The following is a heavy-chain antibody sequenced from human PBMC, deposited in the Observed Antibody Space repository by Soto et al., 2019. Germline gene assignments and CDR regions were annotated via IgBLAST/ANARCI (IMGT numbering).Heavy chain of an antibody. CDR2: LDSSGTYT. V-gene: IGHV3-64*02. Sequence: PGGSLRLSCVGAGFNLGGFGIYWVRQAPGKVLEFVSALDSSGTYTYYADSVKGRFTISRDNSKNTVYLQMGSLRTEDMALYYCARSLAGLGQKWFDPSGQGTLVSVSS. CDR1: GFNLGGFG. CDR3: ARSLAGLGQKWFDP. J-gene: IGHJ5*02. D-gene: IGHD3-3*02.